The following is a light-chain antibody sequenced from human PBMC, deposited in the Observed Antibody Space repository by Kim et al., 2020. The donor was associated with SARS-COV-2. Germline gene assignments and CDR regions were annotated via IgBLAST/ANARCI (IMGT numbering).Light chain of an antibody. CDR2: EVS. Sequence: GQSLTLSCTASSSSIGGYNYVSWYQHRPGKAPKLLIYEVSERPSGVPGRFSGSKSCNTASLTVSGLQADDEAGYYCSSYAGSIIVVFGGGTQLTVL. J-gene: IGLJ2*01. V-gene: IGLV2-8*01. CDR3: SSYAGSIIVV. CDR1: SSSIGGYNY.